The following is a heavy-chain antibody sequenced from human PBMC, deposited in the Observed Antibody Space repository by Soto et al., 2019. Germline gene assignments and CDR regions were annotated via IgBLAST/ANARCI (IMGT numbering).Heavy chain of an antibody. V-gene: IGHV1-46*01. D-gene: IGHD2-21*02. CDR3: ARGGHVVVVTAALDY. CDR1: GDTFTDYY. J-gene: IGHJ4*02. CDR2: VNPSGGHT. Sequence: QVQLVQSGAEVKKPGASVKVSCKASGDTFTDYYIHWVRQAPGQGLEWMGTVNPSGGHTTYAQHCVCRMTRTRDTSPRTRYMELTSLTSEDTAVYYCARGGHVVVVTAALDYWGQGTLVTVSS.